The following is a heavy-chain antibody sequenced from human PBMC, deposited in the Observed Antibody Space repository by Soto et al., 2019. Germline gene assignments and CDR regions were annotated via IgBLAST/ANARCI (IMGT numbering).Heavy chain of an antibody. D-gene: IGHD3-3*01. J-gene: IGHJ5*02. Sequence: QVQLVESGGGVVQPGRSLRLSCAASGFTFSSYGMHWVRQAPGKGLEWVAVISYDGSNKYYADSVKGRFTISRDNSKNTLYLQMNSLRAEDTAVYYCAKRAGDDFWSGYYGARDWFDPWGQGTLVTVS. CDR3: AKRAGDDFWSGYYGARDWFDP. V-gene: IGHV3-30*18. CDR2: ISYDGSNK. CDR1: GFTFSSYG.